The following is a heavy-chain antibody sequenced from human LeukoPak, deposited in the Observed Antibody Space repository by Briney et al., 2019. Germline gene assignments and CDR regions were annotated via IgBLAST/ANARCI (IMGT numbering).Heavy chain of an antibody. CDR1: GFIFSNYG. Sequence: GGSLRLSCAASGFIFSNYGMHWVRQAPGKGLEWVAFIRYDGSNEYYTDSVKGRFTISRDNSKNTLYLQMNSLRAEDTAVYYCAKDHYYDSSGYGWFDPWGQGTLVTVSS. CDR3: AKDHYYDSSGYGWFDP. J-gene: IGHJ5*02. CDR2: IRYDGSNE. D-gene: IGHD3-22*01. V-gene: IGHV3-30*02.